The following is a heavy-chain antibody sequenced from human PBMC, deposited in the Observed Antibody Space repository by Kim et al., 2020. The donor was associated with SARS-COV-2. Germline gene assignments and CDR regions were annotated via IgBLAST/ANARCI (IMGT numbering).Heavy chain of an antibody. V-gene: IGHV3-33*06. CDR3: AKDPVRAEYSSSWSDDAFDI. D-gene: IGHD6-13*01. J-gene: IGHJ3*02. Sequence: RFTISRDNSKNTLYLQMNSLRAEDTAVYYCAKDPVRAEYSSSWSDDAFDIWGQGTMVTVSS.